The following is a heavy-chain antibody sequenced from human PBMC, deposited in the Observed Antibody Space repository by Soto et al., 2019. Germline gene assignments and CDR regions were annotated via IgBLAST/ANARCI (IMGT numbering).Heavy chain of an antibody. CDR3: ETPSRLRGGYYYSGMDV. CDR1: GYSFTSYW. D-gene: IGHD3-10*01. Sequence: GDSLKISCKGSGYSFTSYWISWVRQMPGKGLEWMGRIDPSDSYTNYSPSFQGHVTISADKSISTAYLQWSSLKASDTAMYYCETPSRLRGGYYYSGMDVWGQGTTVTVSS. J-gene: IGHJ6*02. CDR2: IDPSDSYT. V-gene: IGHV5-10-1*01.